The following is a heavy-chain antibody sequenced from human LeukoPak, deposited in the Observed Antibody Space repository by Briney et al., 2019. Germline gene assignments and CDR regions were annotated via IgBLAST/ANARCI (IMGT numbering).Heavy chain of an antibody. CDR2: ISASGAGT. V-gene: IGHV3-23*01. Sequence: PGGSLRLSCAASGLTFSSYAMNWVRQAPGRGLEWVSTISASGAGTYYADSVKGRFTISRDNSKNTLYLQMNSLRAEDTAVYFCAKSQDGGRLFHFDYWGQGTLVTVSS. D-gene: IGHD1-26*01. J-gene: IGHJ4*02. CDR3: AKSQDGGRLFHFDY. CDR1: GLTFSSYA.